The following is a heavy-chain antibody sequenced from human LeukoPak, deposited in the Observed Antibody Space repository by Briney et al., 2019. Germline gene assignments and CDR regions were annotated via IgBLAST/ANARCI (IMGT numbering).Heavy chain of an antibody. CDR3: ARDPNSSGYLNWFDP. CDR2: IYNSGST. CDR1: GGSISNND. D-gene: IGHD3-22*01. Sequence: SETLSLTCTVSGGSISNNDWSWIRQPPGKGLEWIGYIYNSGSTNYNPSLKSRVTMSVDTSKNQFSLKLSSVTAADTAVYYCARDPNSSGYLNWFDPWGQGTLVTVSS. J-gene: IGHJ5*02. V-gene: IGHV4-59*12.